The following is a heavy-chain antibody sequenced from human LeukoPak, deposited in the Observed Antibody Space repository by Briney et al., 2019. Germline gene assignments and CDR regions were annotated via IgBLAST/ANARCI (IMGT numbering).Heavy chain of an antibody. CDR1: GFTFRSHG. D-gene: IGHD6-19*01. Sequence: PGGSLRLSCAASGFTFRSHGMHWVRQAPGKGLEWVAIIWYDGSNKYYADSVKGRFTISRDNSKNTLFLQMNSLRVEVTAVYYCARDGPNSTGWFSDFDYWGQGTLVTVSS. CDR3: ARDGPNSTGWFSDFDY. J-gene: IGHJ4*02. CDR2: IWYDGSNK. V-gene: IGHV3-33*01.